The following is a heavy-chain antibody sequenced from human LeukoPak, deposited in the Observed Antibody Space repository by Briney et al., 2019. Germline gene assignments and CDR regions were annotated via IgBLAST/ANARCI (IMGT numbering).Heavy chain of an antibody. D-gene: IGHD6-13*01. Sequence: GASVKVSRKASGYTFTGYYMHWVRQAPGQGLEWMGWINPNSGGTNYAQKFQGRVTMTRDTSISTAYMELSRLRSDDTAVYYCARVSPNAAAGWPFDYWGQGTLVTVSS. J-gene: IGHJ4*02. V-gene: IGHV1-2*02. CDR1: GYTFTGYY. CDR2: INPNSGGT. CDR3: ARVSPNAAAGWPFDY.